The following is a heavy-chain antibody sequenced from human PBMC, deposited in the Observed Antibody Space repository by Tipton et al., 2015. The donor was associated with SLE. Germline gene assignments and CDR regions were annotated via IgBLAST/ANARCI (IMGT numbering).Heavy chain of an antibody. Sequence: GLVKPSQTLSLTCAISGDSVSSNSAAWNWIRQSPSRGLEWLGRTYYRSKWYNDYAVSVKSRLTINPDTSKNHFSLQLNSVTPDDTAVYYCARGPGYAYGVGLDYWGQGTLVTVSS. CDR1: GDSVSSNSAA. D-gene: IGHD5-18*01. J-gene: IGHJ4*02. V-gene: IGHV6-1*01. CDR3: ARGPGYAYGVGLDY. CDR2: TYYRSKWYN.